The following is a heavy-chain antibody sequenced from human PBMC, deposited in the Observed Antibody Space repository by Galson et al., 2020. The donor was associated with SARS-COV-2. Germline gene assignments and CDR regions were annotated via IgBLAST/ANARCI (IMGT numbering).Heavy chain of an antibody. V-gene: IGHV3-23*01. J-gene: IGHJ4*02. CDR3: ARQSYYDSSGYYFGLYTDFDY. Sequence: GGSLRLSCAASGFTFSSYAMSWVRQAPGKGLEWVSAISGSGGSTYYADSVKGRFTISRDNSKNTLYLQMNSLRAEDTAVYYCARQSYYDSSGYYFGLYTDFDYWGQGTLVTVSS. D-gene: IGHD3-22*01. CDR2: ISGSGGST. CDR1: GFTFSSYA.